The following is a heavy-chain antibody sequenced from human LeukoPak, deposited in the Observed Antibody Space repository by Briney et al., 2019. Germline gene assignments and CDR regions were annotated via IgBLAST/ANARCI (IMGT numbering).Heavy chain of an antibody. V-gene: IGHV4-59*01. D-gene: IGHD5-18*01. CDR3: ARDSPFVDTAMVSGYYYYMDV. Sequence: SETLSLTCTVSGGSISSYYWSWIRQSPGKGLEWIGYMYYSGSTNYNPSTNYNPSLKSRVTISVDTSKNQFSLKLSSVTAADTAVYYCARDSPFVDTAMVSGYYYYMDVWGKGTTVTVSS. J-gene: IGHJ6*03. CDR2: MYYSGST. CDR1: GGSISSYY.